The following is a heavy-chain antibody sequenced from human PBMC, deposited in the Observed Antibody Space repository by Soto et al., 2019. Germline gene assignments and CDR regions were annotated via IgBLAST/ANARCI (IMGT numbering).Heavy chain of an antibody. CDR1: GGSISSSSYY. D-gene: IGHD6-13*01. CDR2: IYYSGST. CDR3: ARPNSSSSGWLDP. J-gene: IGHJ5*02. V-gene: IGHV4-39*01. Sequence: SETLSLTCTVSGGSISSSSYYWGWIRQPPGKGLEWIGSIYYSGSTYYNPSLKSRVTISVDTSKNQFSLKLSSVTTADTAVYSCARPNSSSSGWLDPWGQGTLVTVSS.